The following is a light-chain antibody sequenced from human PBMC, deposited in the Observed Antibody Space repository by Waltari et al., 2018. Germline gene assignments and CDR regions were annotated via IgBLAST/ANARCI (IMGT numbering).Light chain of an antibody. Sequence: IVMTQSPLSLPVTAGEPASISCRSSQSLLYSNGYNYLDWYRQKPGQSPQLLIYLGSNRAAGVPDRFSGSGSGTDFTLKISRVEAEDVGVYYCMQAVQTPLTFGGGTKVEIK. V-gene: IGKV2-28*01. CDR3: MQAVQTPLT. CDR2: LGS. J-gene: IGKJ4*01. CDR1: QSLLYSNGYNY.